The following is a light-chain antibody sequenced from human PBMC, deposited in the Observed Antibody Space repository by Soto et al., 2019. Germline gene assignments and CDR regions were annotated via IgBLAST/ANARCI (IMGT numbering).Light chain of an antibody. Sequence: DIQMTQSPSTLSASVGDRVTITFRASQSISSWLAWYQQKPGKAPNLLIYMASTLQSGVSSRFSGSGSGTEFTLTINSLQPDDFATYYCQQYNSYPYTFAQVTKLEIK. CDR2: MAS. CDR3: QQYNSYPYT. V-gene: IGKV1-5*03. CDR1: QSISSW. J-gene: IGKJ2*01.